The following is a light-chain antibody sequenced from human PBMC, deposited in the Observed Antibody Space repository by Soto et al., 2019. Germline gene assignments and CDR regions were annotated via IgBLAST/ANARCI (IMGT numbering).Light chain of an antibody. V-gene: IGKV3-20*01. CDR1: QSVRSDY. CDR3: QQYDSSPRT. Sequence: EIVLTQSPDTLSLSPGQRATLSCRASQSVRSDYFAWYQQKPGQAPRVIISGASSRAADIPDRFSGSGSGTDFTLTINRLEPEDFAVYYCQQYDSSPRTFGQGTKVDIK. CDR2: GAS. J-gene: IGKJ1*01.